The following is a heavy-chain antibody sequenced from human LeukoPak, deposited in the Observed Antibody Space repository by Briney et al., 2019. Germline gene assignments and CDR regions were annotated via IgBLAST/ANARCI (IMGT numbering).Heavy chain of an antibody. CDR3: GKDPNGDYIGAFDM. CDR1: GFTFSKYA. J-gene: IGHJ3*02. D-gene: IGHD4-17*01. V-gene: IGHV3-23*01. Sequence: GGSLRLSCAGSGFTFSKYAMMWVRQAPGKGLEWVSAITGSGTNTYYADSVRGRSTISRDNAKNTLYLQMNSLRAEDTAVYYCGKDPNGDYIGAFDMWGQGTMVTVSP. CDR2: ITGSGTNT.